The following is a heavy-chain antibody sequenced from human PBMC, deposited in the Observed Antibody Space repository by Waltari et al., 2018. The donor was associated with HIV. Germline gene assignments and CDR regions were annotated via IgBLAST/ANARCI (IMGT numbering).Heavy chain of an antibody. D-gene: IGHD5-12*01. V-gene: IGHV3-21*01. CDR1: GFPSSSYT. CDR3: ARYGGYSGPTLDY. CDR2: ISYSSSHI. Sequence: EVQLVESGGGLVKPGGSLRLSCAASGFPSSSYTMNWVRQAPGKGMDWVSSISYSSSHIYYADSLKGRFTISRDNAKNSLYLQMNSLRAEDTAVYYCARYGGYSGPTLDYWGQGTLVTVSS. J-gene: IGHJ4*02.